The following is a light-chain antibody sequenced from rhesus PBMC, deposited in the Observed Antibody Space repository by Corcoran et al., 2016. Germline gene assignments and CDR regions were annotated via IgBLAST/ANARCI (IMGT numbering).Light chain of an antibody. Sequence: DIQMTQSPSSLSASVGDRVTVTCRASQGIDKQLTWYQQKPGKAPTLLVYDASTVRTGVSLRFSGNGSGTDFTLTIRSLQPEDVATYYCLQDYTTPYSFGQGTKVEIK. CDR2: DAS. CDR1: QGIDKQ. V-gene: IGKV1-94*01. CDR3: LQDYTTPYS. J-gene: IGKJ2*01.